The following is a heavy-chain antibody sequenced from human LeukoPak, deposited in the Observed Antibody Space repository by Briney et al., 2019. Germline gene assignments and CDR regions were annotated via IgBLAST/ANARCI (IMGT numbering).Heavy chain of an antibody. CDR1: GFTFSSYA. Sequence: GGSLRLSCAASGFTFSSYAMSWVRQAPGTGLEWVSGISGSGGSTYYADSVKGRFTISRDNSKNTLYLQMTSLRAEDTAVYYCAKDQSVGYYDILTGYYLIDYWGQGTLVTVSS. CDR3: AKDQSVGYYDILTGYYLIDY. V-gene: IGHV3-23*01. J-gene: IGHJ4*02. CDR2: ISGSGGST. D-gene: IGHD3-9*01.